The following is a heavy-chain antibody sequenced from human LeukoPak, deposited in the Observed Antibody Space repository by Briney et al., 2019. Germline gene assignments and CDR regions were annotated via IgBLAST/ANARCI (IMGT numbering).Heavy chain of an antibody. CDR2: ISYDGGDD. CDR1: GFTFSSFA. J-gene: IGHJ4*02. V-gene: IGHV3-30-3*01. Sequence: PGRPLRLSCAASGFTFSSFAMHWVRQAPGEGLEWVAVISYDGGDDYYADSVKGRFTISRDNSKNTLYLQMNSLRAEDTAVYHCARVGYAQAFDYWGQGTLVTVSS. CDR3: ARVGYAQAFDY. D-gene: IGHD1-1*01.